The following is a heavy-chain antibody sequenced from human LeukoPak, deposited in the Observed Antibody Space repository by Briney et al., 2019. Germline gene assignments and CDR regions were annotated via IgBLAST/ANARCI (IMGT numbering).Heavy chain of an antibody. Sequence: GGSLRLSCAASGFTFSSYATSWVRQAPGKGLEWVSAISGSGGSTYYADSVKGRFTISRDNSKNTLYLQMNSLRAEDTAVYYCAKRFGELRSDWYFDLWGRGTLVTVSS. V-gene: IGHV3-23*01. CDR3: AKRFGELRSDWYFDL. J-gene: IGHJ2*01. CDR2: ISGSGGST. D-gene: IGHD3-10*01. CDR1: GFTFSSYA.